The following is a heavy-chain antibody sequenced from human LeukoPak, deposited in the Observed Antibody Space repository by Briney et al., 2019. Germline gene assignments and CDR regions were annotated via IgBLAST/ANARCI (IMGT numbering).Heavy chain of an antibody. CDR2: IYHSGST. D-gene: IGHD2-2*03. J-gene: IGHJ6*02. CDR1: GGSISSGGYS. Sequence: PSQTLSLTCAVSGGSISSGGYSWSWIRQPPGKGLEWIGYIYHSGSTYYNPSLKSRVTISVDRSKNQFSLKLSSVTAADTAVYYCAKGPNGYCSSASCYRYGMDVWGQGTTVTVPS. V-gene: IGHV4-30-2*01. CDR3: AKGPNGYCSSASCYRYGMDV.